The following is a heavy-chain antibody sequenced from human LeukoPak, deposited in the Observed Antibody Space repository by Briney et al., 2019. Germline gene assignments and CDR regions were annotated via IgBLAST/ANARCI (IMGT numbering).Heavy chain of an antibody. Sequence: GGSLRLSCAASGFTFSGYWMSWVRQAPGKGLEWVANIKQDGSEVFYVDSVRGRFTISRDNADNSLYLQINNLRADDSAVYYCARDPGIAAAGTVGYFDYWGQGTLVTVPS. V-gene: IGHV3-7*01. CDR2: IKQDGSEV. CDR3: ARDPGIAAAGTVGYFDY. J-gene: IGHJ4*02. CDR1: GFTFSGYW. D-gene: IGHD6-13*01.